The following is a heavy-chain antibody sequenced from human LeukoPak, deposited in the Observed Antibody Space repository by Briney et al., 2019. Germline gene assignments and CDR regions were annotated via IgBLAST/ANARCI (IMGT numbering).Heavy chain of an antibody. CDR1: GYTFTSYY. CDR2: INPSGGST. J-gene: IGHJ4*02. CDR3: ARDLTQNYYDSSGYRY. D-gene: IGHD3-22*01. Sequence: ASVKVSCKASGYTFTSYYMHWVRQAPGQGLEWMGIINPSGGSTSYAQKFQGRVTMTRDTSTSTVYMELSSLRSEDTAVYYCARDLTQNYYDSSGYRYWGQGTLVTVSS. V-gene: IGHV1-46*01.